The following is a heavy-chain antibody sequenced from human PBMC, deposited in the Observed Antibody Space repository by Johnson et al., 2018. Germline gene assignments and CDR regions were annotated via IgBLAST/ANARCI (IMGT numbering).Heavy chain of an antibody. D-gene: IGHD2-2*01. CDR2: IRSKANSYAT. CDR3: ARDCSSTSCNSDAFDI. J-gene: IGHJ3*02. CDR1: GFTFSGSA. V-gene: IGHV3-73*02. Sequence: VQLQESGGGLVQPGGSLKLSCAASGFTFSGSAMHWVRQASGKGLEWVGRIRSKANSYATAYAASVKGRFTISRDDSKNTAYLQMNSLKTEDTAVYYCARDCSSTSCNSDAFDIWGQGTMVTVSS.